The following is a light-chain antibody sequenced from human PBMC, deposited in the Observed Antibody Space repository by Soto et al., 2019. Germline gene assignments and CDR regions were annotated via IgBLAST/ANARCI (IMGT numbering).Light chain of an antibody. CDR1: SGHSTYA. CDR2: LNSDGSH. J-gene: IGLJ2*01. CDR3: QTWGTGIQVI. V-gene: IGLV4-69*01. Sequence: QPVLTQSPSASASLGASVKLTCTLSSGHSTYAIAWHQQQPEKGPRYLMKLNSDGSHSKGDGIPDRFSGSSSGAERYLTISSLQSEDEADYYCQTWGTGIQVISGGGTKLTVL.